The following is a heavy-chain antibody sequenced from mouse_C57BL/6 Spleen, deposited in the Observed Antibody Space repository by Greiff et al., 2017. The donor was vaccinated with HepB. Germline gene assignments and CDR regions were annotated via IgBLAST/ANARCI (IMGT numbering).Heavy chain of an antibody. Sequence: QVTLKESGPGILQPSQTLSLTCSFSGFSLSTFGMGVGWIRQPSGKGLEWLAHIWWDDDKYYNPALKSRLTISKDTSKNQVFLKIDNVDTAATATCYCARIVFYGNYDYYAMDYWGQGTSVTVSS. CDR3: ARIVFYGNYDYYAMDY. D-gene: IGHD2-1*01. CDR1: GFSLSTFGMG. V-gene: IGHV8-8*01. J-gene: IGHJ4*01. CDR2: IWWDDDK.